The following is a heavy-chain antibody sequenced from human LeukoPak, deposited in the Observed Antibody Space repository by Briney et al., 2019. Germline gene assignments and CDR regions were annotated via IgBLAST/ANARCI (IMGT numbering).Heavy chain of an antibody. V-gene: IGHV4-34*01. CDR2: NNHSGST. Sequence: SETLSLTCAVYGGSFSGSSWSGIRQPPGKGLEWIGENNHSGSTNYNPSLKSRVTISVDTSKNQFSLKLSSVTAADTAVYYCARSRVVPAAIPYNWFDPWGQGTLVTVSS. CDR1: GGSFSGSS. D-gene: IGHD2-2*02. CDR3: ARSRVVPAAIPYNWFDP. J-gene: IGHJ5*02.